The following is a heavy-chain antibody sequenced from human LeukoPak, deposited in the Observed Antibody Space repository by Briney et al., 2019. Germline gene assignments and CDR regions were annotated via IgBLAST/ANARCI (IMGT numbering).Heavy chain of an antibody. D-gene: IGHD1-1*01. V-gene: IGHV3-23*01. CDR1: GFTFSNYA. CDR2: ISGSGSRT. J-gene: IGHJ4*02. CDR3: AKDYNAFDF. Sequence: GSLRLSCETSGFTFSNYAMSWVRQAPGKGLEWVSAISGSGSRTYYADSVKARFTVSRDNSKNILYLQMHSLTVEDTAMYYCAKDYNAFDFWGQGTLVTVSS.